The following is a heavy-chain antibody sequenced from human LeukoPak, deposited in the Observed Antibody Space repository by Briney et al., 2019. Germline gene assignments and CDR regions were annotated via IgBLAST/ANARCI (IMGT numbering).Heavy chain of an antibody. Sequence: SETLSLTCTVSGGSISSGNYYWNWIRQPAGKGLEWIGRIYTSGSTDYKLSLKSRVTISVDTSKNQFSLKLSSVTAAGTAVYYCARGTRITARLGGDAFDMWGQGTMVTVSS. J-gene: IGHJ3*02. V-gene: IGHV4-61*02. CDR3: ARGTRITARLGGDAFDM. CDR1: GGSISSGNYY. CDR2: IYTSGST. D-gene: IGHD6-6*01.